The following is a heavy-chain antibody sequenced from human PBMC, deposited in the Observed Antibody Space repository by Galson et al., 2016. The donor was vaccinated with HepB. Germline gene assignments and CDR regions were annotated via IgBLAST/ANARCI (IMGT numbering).Heavy chain of an antibody. Sequence: SVKVSCKASGYTFTTNGISWMRQAPGQGLEWVAWTSAHNGDTNSAQKFQGRVTLTTDTSTRTAYMELRSLTSDDTAVYYCARDRDRSLDYWGQGTLVTVSS. D-gene: IGHD5-24*01. CDR2: TSAHNGDT. J-gene: IGHJ4*02. CDR3: ARDRDRSLDY. V-gene: IGHV1-18*04. CDR1: GYTFTTNG.